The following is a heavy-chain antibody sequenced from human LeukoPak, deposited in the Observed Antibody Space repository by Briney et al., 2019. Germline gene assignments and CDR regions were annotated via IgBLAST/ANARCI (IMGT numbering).Heavy chain of an antibody. V-gene: IGHV4-59*12. CDR1: GGSISAYY. CDR2: VYYSGST. Sequence: SETLSLTCTVSGGSISAYYWSWIRQPPGKGLEWIGYVYYSGSTKYNPFLKSRVTISIDTSKNQFSLKLSSVTAADTAVYYCARDRLAAAGIPDYWGQGTLVTVSS. D-gene: IGHD6-13*01. CDR3: ARDRLAAAGIPDY. J-gene: IGHJ4*02.